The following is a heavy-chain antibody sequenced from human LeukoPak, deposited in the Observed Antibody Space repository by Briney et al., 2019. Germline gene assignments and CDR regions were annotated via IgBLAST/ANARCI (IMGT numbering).Heavy chain of an antibody. CDR2: INPNSGGT. CDR1: GYTFTGYY. Sequence: GASVKVSCKASGYTFTGYYMHWVRQAPGQGLEWMGWINPNSGGTNYAQKFQGRVTMTRDTSISTAYMELSRLRSDDTAVYYCARDSPYCSGGSCLDYWGQGTLVTVSS. D-gene: IGHD2-15*01. V-gene: IGHV1-2*02. J-gene: IGHJ4*02. CDR3: ARDSPYCSGGSCLDY.